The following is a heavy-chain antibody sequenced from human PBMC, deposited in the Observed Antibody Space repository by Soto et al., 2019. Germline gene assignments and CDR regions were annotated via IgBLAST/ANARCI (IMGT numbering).Heavy chain of an antibody. V-gene: IGHV1-69*08. CDR1: GGTFSSYT. D-gene: IGHD3-10*01. CDR2: IIPILGIA. J-gene: IGHJ4*02. Sequence: QVQLVQSGAEVKKPGSSVKVSCKASGGTFSSYTISWVRQAPGQGLEWMGRIIPILGIANYAQKFQGRVTIPAYKSARTAYMGLSSLRSEDTAVYYCARDQELFGFSTMVRGAVFDYWGQGTLVTVSS. CDR3: ARDQELFGFSTMVRGAVFDY.